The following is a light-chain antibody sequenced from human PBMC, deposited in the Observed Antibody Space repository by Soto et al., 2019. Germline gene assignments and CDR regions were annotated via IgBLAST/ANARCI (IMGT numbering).Light chain of an antibody. J-gene: IGKJ3*01. Sequence: EVVMTQSPDILSVSPGERATLSCRASQSVSSNLAWYQQRPGQAPRLLIYAGSTRATGIPARFSGSGSGTDFTLTISRLQSEDFAIYYCQQYNKWPLCTFGPGTRVDVK. CDR3: QQYNKWPLCT. CDR1: QSVSSN. V-gene: IGKV3-15*01. CDR2: AGS.